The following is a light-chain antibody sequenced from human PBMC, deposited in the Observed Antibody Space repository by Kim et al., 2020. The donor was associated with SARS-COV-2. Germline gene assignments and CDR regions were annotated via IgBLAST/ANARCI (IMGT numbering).Light chain of an antibody. Sequence: SVKLTCTLSSGHSSYAIAWHQQQPEKGPRFLMKLASDGSHSKGDGIPDRFSGSSSGAERYLTISSLQSEDEADYYCQTWGIGLRVFGGGTKLTV. V-gene: IGLV4-69*01. CDR2: LASDGSH. CDR1: SGHSSYA. CDR3: QTWGIGLRV. J-gene: IGLJ3*02.